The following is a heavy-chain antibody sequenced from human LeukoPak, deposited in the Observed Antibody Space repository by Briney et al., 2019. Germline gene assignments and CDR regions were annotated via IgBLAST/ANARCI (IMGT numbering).Heavy chain of an antibody. CDR2: INHSGST. Sequence: SETLSLTCAVYGGSFSGYYWIWIRQPPGKGLEWIGEINHSGSTNYNPSLKSRVTISVDTSKNQFSLKLSSVTAADTAVYYCARVYTYNWFDPWGQGTLVTVSS. CDR1: GGSFSGYY. V-gene: IGHV4-34*01. J-gene: IGHJ5*02. D-gene: IGHD1-14*01. CDR3: ARVYTYNWFDP.